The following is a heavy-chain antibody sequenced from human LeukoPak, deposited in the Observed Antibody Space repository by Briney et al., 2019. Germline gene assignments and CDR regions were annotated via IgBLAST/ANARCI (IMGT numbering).Heavy chain of an antibody. Sequence: PSETLSLTCTVSGGSISSYYWSWIRQPPGKGLEWIGYIYYSGSTNYNPSLKSRVTISVDTSKNQFSLKLSSVTAADTAVYYCARDLSDILTGLPSGMDVWGQGTTVTVSS. D-gene: IGHD3-9*01. CDR2: IYYSGST. V-gene: IGHV4-59*01. J-gene: IGHJ6*02. CDR1: GGSISSYY. CDR3: ARDLSDILTGLPSGMDV.